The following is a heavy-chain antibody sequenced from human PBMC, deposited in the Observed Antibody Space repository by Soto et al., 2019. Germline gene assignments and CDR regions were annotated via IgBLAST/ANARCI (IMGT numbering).Heavy chain of an antibody. D-gene: IGHD4-17*01. V-gene: IGHV3-23*01. CDR1: GFTFSSYA. Sequence: PGGSLRLSCAASGFTFSSYAMSWVRQAPGKGLEWVSAISGSGRSTYYADSVKGRFTISRDNSKNTLYLQMNSLRAEDTAVYYCATKPDYGDYRYYYYGMDVWGQGTTVTVSS. CDR3: ATKPDYGDYRYYYYGMDV. J-gene: IGHJ6*02. CDR2: ISGSGRST.